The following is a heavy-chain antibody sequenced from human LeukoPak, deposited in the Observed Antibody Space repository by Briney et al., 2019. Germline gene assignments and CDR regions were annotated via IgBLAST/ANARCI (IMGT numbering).Heavy chain of an antibody. V-gene: IGHV4-59*01. J-gene: IGHJ4*02. D-gene: IGHD1-1*01. CDR1: GGSISSYY. CDR2: TYYSGTA. Sequence: SETLSLTCTVSGGSISSYYWSWIRQPPGKELEWIGYTYYSGTANYNPSLKSGVTISVDTSKNQFSLKLSSVTAADTAVYYCARGSETGITDYWGQGTLVTVSS. CDR3: ARGSETGITDY.